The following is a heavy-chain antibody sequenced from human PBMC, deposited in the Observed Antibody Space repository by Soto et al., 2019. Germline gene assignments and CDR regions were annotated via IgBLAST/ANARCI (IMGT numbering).Heavy chain of an antibody. J-gene: IGHJ6*02. CDR2: VYYTGDT. Sequence: QVQLHQSGPGLVKPSETLSLTWTVSNGPDRSHNWGWIRQPPGRGLEWIGYVYYTGDTSYNPSLRSRVTISADMSTNHISLTLSSVIAADTAVYYCVRQGIYNLHGLVDVWGQGTTVSVSS. CDR3: VRQGIYNLHGLVDV. D-gene: IGHD1-1*01. V-gene: IGHV4-59*08. CDR1: NGPDRSHN.